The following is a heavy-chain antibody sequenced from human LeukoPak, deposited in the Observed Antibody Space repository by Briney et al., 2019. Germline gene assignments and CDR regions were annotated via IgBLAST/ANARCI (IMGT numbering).Heavy chain of an antibody. V-gene: IGHV3-7*03. D-gene: IGHD5-24*01. CDR2: IKEDGSER. J-gene: IGHJ4*02. Sequence: GGSLRLSCEGSAFIFSGHWMNWVRQTPGKGLEWVASIKEDGSERQYVDSVKGRFSISRDNTKGSLFLQMNSLRAEDTAVYYCAKGLGNWATAYFDYWGQGTLVTVSS. CDR1: AFIFSGHW. CDR3: AKGLGNWATAYFDY.